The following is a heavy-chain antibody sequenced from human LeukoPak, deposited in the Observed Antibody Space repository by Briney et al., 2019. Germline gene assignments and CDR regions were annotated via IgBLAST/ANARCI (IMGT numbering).Heavy chain of an antibody. D-gene: IGHD6-13*01. J-gene: IGHJ4*02. CDR1: GFTVSNNY. CDR2: IYYSGST. CDR3: AASWRGPRGPQQQLVLGY. Sequence: GSLRLSCAASGFTVSNNYMSWVRQAPGKGLEWIGSIYYSGSTYYNPSLKSRVTISVDTSKNQFSLKLSSVTAADTAVYYCAASWRGPRGPQQQLVLGYWGQGTLVTVSS. V-gene: IGHV4-59*04.